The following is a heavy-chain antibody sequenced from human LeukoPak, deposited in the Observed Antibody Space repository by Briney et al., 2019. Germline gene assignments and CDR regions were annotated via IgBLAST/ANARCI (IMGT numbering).Heavy chain of an antibody. V-gene: IGHV4-59*01. CDR1: SGSISSYY. J-gene: IGHJ4*02. CDR2: IYYSGST. CDR3: AGRRISSSWKFDY. D-gene: IGHD6-13*01. Sequence: PSETLSLTCTVSSGSISSYYWSWTRQPPGKGLGWIRYIYYSGSTNYNPSLKSRVTISVDTSKNQFSLKLSSVTAADTAVYYCAGRRISSSWKFDYWGQGTLVTVSS.